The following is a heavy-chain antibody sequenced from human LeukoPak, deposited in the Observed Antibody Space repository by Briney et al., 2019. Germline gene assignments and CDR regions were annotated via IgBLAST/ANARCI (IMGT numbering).Heavy chain of an antibody. D-gene: IGHD3-10*01. J-gene: IGHJ6*02. Sequence: SETLSLTCTVSGGSISSYYRNWIRQPPGKGQQWNRYLYYSGYTNYNPSLKSRVTISVDTSKNHSSLRPSSVTAADTAVYYCVRLSKGNGMDVWGQGTTVTVSS. V-gene: IGHV4-59*12. CDR2: LYYSGYT. CDR3: VRLSKGNGMDV. CDR1: GGSISSYY.